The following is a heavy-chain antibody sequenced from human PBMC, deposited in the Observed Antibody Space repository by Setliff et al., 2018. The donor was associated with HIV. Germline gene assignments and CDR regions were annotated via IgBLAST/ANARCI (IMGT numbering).Heavy chain of an antibody. CDR2: IDHSGST. Sequence: SETLSLTCAVYGGSFSGYHWSWIRQSPGKGLEWIGEIDHSGSTDDNPSLKSRVTISVDTSKNQFSLKLSSVSAADTAVYYCARGLQWLIYPFDYWGQGTLVTVSS. CDR3: ARGLQWLIYPFDY. J-gene: IGHJ4*02. V-gene: IGHV4-34*01. D-gene: IGHD6-19*01. CDR1: GGSFSGYH.